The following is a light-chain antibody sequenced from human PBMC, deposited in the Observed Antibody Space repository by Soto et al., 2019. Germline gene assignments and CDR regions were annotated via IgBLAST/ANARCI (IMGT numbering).Light chain of an antibody. CDR1: QSVSSN. CDR2: GAS. CDR3: QQYGSSPWT. V-gene: IGKV3D-15*01. J-gene: IGKJ1*01. Sequence: EIVMTQSPATLSVSTGERATLSCRASQSVSSNLAWYQQKPGQAPRLLVYGASTRATGIPDRFSGSGSGPDFTLSITRLQPEDCAVYFCQQYGSSPWTSGQGTKVDIK.